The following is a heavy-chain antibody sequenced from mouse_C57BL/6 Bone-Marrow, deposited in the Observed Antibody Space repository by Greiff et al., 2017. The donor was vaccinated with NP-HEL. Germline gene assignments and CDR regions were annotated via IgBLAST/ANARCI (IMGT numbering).Heavy chain of an antibody. Sequence: EVKLVESGPGLVKPSQSLSLTCSVTGYSITSGYYWNWIRQFPGNKLEWMGYISYDGSNNYNPSLKNRISITRDTSKNQFFLKLNSVTTEDTATYYCARDWDTPYWGQGTLVTVSA. CDR2: ISYDGSN. V-gene: IGHV3-6*01. CDR3: ARDWDTPY. CDR1: GYSITSGYY. J-gene: IGHJ3*01. D-gene: IGHD4-1*01.